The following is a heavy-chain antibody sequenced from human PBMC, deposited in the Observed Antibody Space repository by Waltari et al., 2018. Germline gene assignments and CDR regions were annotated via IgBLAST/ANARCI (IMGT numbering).Heavy chain of an antibody. D-gene: IGHD3-3*01. V-gene: IGHV4-39*01. J-gene: IGHJ5*02. CDR3: ARHDFWSDRNWFDP. CDR1: GCSVTAIGSS. CDR2: IGSTYYGNS. Sequence: QVFLQESGPGLVKSSETLSLTCTVSGCSVTAIGSSWGWFRPPPGQGLEWIGSIGSTYYGNSNYNPSLASRVSISVEKSKNQVFLKLTSVTAADTAVYYCARHDFWSDRNWFDPWGQGTLVTVSS.